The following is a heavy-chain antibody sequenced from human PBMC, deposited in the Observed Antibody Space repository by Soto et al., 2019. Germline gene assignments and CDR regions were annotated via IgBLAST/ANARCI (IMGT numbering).Heavy chain of an antibody. CDR2: MNPNPGNT. Sequence: QVQLVQSGAEVKKPGASVKVSCKASGYTFTSYDINWVRQATGQGLEWMGWMNPNPGNTGNEQKFQGRVTMTRNTSISTAYMELRSLRSEDTTVYYCAKEITGKFPNRGQGSLGTVSS. CDR3: AKEITGKFPN. J-gene: IGHJ4*02. V-gene: IGHV1-8*01. D-gene: IGHD1-20*01. CDR1: GYTFTSYD.